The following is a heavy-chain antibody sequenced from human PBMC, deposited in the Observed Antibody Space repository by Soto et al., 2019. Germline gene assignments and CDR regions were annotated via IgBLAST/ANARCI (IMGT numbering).Heavy chain of an antibody. D-gene: IGHD2-2*01. CDR2: ITGGGGGT. Sequence: EVQLLESGGGLVQPGGSLRLSCAASGFTFSSSAMSWVRRAPGEGLEWVSAITGGGGGTYYADSVKGRFTISRDNSKNTLFLQMSSLRPEDTAVYYCAKGSGSARPYYFDCWGQGTLVTVSS. V-gene: IGHV3-23*01. CDR1: GFTFSSSA. CDR3: AKGSGSARPYYFDC. J-gene: IGHJ4*02.